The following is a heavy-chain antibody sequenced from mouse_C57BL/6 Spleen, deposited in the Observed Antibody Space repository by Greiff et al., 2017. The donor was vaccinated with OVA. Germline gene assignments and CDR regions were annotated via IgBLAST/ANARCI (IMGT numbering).Heavy chain of an antibody. CDR3: ARDVYYSNYAFAY. D-gene: IGHD2-5*01. CDR1: GFTFSSYA. CDR2: ISDGGSYT. V-gene: IGHV5-4*01. Sequence: EVQVVESGGGLVKPGGSLKLSCAASGFTFSSYAMSWVRQTPEKRLEWVATISDGGSYTYYPDNVKGRFTISRDNAKNNLYLQMSHLKSEDTAMYYCARDVYYSNYAFAYWGQGTLVTVSA. J-gene: IGHJ3*01.